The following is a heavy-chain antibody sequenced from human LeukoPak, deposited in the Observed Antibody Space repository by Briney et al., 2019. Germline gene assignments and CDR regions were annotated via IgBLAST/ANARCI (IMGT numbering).Heavy chain of an antibody. Sequence: ASVKVSCKASGYTFTGDYMHWVRQAPGQGLEWMGWINPNSGGTNYAQKFQGRVTMTRDTSINTTHMELSSLRSDDTAVYYCARNHGVIPTPTPGKWFDPWGQGTLVTVSS. D-gene: IGHD2-2*02. J-gene: IGHJ5*02. CDR1: GYTFTGDY. V-gene: IGHV1-2*02. CDR2: INPNSGGT. CDR3: ARNHGVIPTPTPGKWFDP.